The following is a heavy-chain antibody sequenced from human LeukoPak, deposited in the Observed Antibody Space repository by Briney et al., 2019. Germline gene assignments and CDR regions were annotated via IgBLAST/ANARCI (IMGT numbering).Heavy chain of an antibody. CDR2: ISYDGSNK. Sequence: GGSLRLSCAASGFTFSSYGMHWVRRAPGKGLEWVAVISYDGSNKYYADSVKGRFTISRDNSKNTLYLQMNSLRAEDTAVYYCARVQREAGNIDYYDSSGYYYRPFDYWGQGPLVTVSS. CDR1: GFTFSSYG. CDR3: ARVQREAGNIDYYDSSGYYYRPFDY. V-gene: IGHV3-30*03. J-gene: IGHJ4*02. D-gene: IGHD3-22*01.